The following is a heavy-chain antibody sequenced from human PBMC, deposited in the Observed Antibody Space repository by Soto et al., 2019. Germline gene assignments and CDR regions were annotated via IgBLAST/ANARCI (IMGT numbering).Heavy chain of an antibody. Sequence: PGGSMRLSCAASGFTFSSYGVPWVRKAPGKGLEWVAVISYDGSNKYYADSVKGRFTISRDNSKNTLYLQMNSLRAEDTAVYYCAKGLTVTTSSTFYYGMDVWGQGTTVTVSS. CDR1: GFTFSSYG. CDR3: AKGLTVTTSSTFYYGMDV. V-gene: IGHV3-30*18. D-gene: IGHD4-17*01. CDR2: ISYDGSNK. J-gene: IGHJ6*02.